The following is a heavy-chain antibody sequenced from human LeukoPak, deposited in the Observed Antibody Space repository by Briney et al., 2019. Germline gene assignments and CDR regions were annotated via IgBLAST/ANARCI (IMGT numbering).Heavy chain of an antibody. V-gene: IGHV3-30*03. CDR1: GFTFSSYG. J-gene: IGHJ4*02. Sequence: GGSLRLSCAASGFTFSSYGMHWVRQAPGKGLEWVAVISYDGGSKYYADSVKGRFTISRDNSKNTLYLQMNSLRAEDTAVYYCARGFSYGYGLGDYWGQGTLVTVSS. CDR3: ARGFSYGYGLGDY. D-gene: IGHD5-18*01. CDR2: ISYDGGSK.